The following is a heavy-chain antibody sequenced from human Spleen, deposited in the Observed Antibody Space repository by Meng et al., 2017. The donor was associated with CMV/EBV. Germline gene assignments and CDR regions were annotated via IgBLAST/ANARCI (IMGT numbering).Heavy chain of an antibody. CDR2: ISSGGATI. CDR1: GFSFSYYH. J-gene: IGHJ6*02. CDR3: AKGPYGYGEEDYYYYGMDV. D-gene: IGHD5-18*01. Sequence: GESLKISCAASGFSFSYYHMNWIRQAPGKGLEYLAYISSGGATIYYADSVRGRFTISRDNAKNSLYLQMNSLRPEDTAVYYCAKGPYGYGEEDYYYYGMDVWGQGTTVTVSS. V-gene: IGHV3-11*04.